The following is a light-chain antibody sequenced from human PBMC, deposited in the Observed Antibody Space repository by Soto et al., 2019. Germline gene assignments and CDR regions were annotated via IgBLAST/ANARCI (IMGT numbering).Light chain of an antibody. CDR2: GAS. CDR1: QSVSSIY. Sequence: EIVLTQSPGTLSLSQGERATLSCRASQSVSSIYLAWYQQKPGQAPRLLIYGASSRATGIPDRFSGSGSGTDFTLTISRLEPEDFAVYYCQQYGSSRWTFGQGTKVEI. J-gene: IGKJ1*01. CDR3: QQYGSSRWT. V-gene: IGKV3-20*01.